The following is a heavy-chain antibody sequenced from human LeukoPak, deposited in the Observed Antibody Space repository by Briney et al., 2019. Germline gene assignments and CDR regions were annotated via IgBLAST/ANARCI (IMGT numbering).Heavy chain of an antibody. J-gene: IGHJ4*02. V-gene: IGHV4-38-2*02. CDR1: TYSISSGYY. CDR2: IYHSGTT. Sequence: PSETLSLTCAVSTYSISSGYYWGWIRQPPGKGLEWIGSIYHSGTTYYKPSLKSRVTISVDTSKNQFSLKLNSVTASDTAVYYCARDLSVWLGYFDYWGQGTLVTVSS. D-gene: IGHD6-19*01. CDR3: ARDLSVWLGYFDY.